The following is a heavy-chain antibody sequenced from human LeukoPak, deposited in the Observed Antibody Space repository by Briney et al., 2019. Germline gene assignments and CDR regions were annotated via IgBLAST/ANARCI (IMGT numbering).Heavy chain of an antibody. CDR1: GFTFSSYG. Sequence: GGSLRLSCAASGFTFSSYGMHWARQAPGKGLEWVAFIRYDGSNKYYADSVKGRFTISRDNSKNTLYLQMNSLRAEDTAVYYCAKGSSGSSWYRAFDYWGQGTLVTVSS. CDR3: AKGSSGSSWYRAFDY. V-gene: IGHV3-30*02. CDR2: IRYDGSNK. D-gene: IGHD6-13*01. J-gene: IGHJ4*02.